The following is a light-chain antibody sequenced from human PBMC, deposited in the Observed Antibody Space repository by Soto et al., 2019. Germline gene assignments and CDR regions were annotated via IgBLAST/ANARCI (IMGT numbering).Light chain of an antibody. Sequence: EIVLTQSLGTLFLSPGEGATLSCRASQSVSSTYLAWYQQKPGQAPRLLIYGASSRATGIPDRFSGSGSGTDFTLTISRLEPEAFAVYYCQQYGSSPPITFAQGTRMAIK. CDR3: QQYGSSPPIT. V-gene: IGKV3-20*01. CDR1: QSVSSTY. CDR2: GAS. J-gene: IGKJ5*01.